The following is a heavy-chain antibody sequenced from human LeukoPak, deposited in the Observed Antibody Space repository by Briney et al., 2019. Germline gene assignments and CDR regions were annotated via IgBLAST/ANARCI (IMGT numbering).Heavy chain of an antibody. J-gene: IGHJ4*02. Sequence: PAETLSLTCAVSGGSFSGYYWSWIRQAPGKGLEWIGEINHSGSTNYNPSLKSRVTISVDTSKNQFSLKLSSVTAADTAVYYCAREVTYSSEGGFDYCGQGTLVTVSS. D-gene: IGHD6-25*01. CDR3: AREVTYSSEGGFDY. CDR1: GGSFSGYY. V-gene: IGHV4-34*01. CDR2: INHSGST.